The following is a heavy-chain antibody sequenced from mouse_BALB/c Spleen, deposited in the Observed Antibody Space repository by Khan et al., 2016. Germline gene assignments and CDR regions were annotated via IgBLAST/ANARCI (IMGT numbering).Heavy chain of an antibody. CDR2: ISDGGSYT. J-gene: IGHJ3*01. CDR3: ARGYYGRGTWFVY. V-gene: IGHV5-4*02. Sequence: EVELVESGGGLVKPGGSLKLSCAASGFTFSDYYMCWVRQSPGKRLEWVATISDGGSYTYYPDSVKGRFTISRDNARNNLYLQMGSLKSEDTAMYYCARGYYGRGTWFVYWGQGTLVTVSA. CDR1: GFTFSDYY. D-gene: IGHD1-1*02.